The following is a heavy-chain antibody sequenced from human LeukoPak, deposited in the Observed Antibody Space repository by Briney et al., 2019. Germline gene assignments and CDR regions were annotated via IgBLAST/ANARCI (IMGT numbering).Heavy chain of an antibody. J-gene: IGHJ5*02. D-gene: IGHD5-12*01. CDR3: ARDRLYTGYDPVLDL. Sequence: GGSLRLSCAASGFTFAHYGVQWVRQAPGKGLEWVAAIAFDGRRKFYTNSVKGRFTISRDNSNNILFLQMSDLRTEDTALYYCARDRLYTGYDPVLDLWGQGTSVTVSS. V-gene: IGHV3-30*03. CDR1: GFTFAHYG. CDR2: IAFDGRRK.